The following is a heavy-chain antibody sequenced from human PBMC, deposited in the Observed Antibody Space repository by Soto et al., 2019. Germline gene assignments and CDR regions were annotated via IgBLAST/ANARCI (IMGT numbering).Heavy chain of an antibody. Sequence: SVKVSCKASGGTFSSYAISWVRQAPGQGLEWMGGIIPIFGTANYAQRFQGRVTITADKSTSTAYMELSSLRSEDTAVYYCARLVTRLPLYYFDYWGQGTLVTVSS. V-gene: IGHV1-69*06. J-gene: IGHJ4*02. CDR1: GGTFSSYA. D-gene: IGHD5-12*01. CDR2: IIPIFGTA. CDR3: ARLVTRLPLYYFDY.